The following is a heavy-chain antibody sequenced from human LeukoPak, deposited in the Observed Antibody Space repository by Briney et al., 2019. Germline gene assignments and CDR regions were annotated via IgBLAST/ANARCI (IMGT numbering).Heavy chain of an antibody. CDR1: GFTFSSNW. V-gene: IGHV3-74*01. Sequence: GGSLRLSCAASGFTFSSNWMHWVRQAPGKGLVWVSRINTDESTTNYADSVKGRFTISRDNAKNTLYLQMNSLRAEGTAVYYCARTKYSASQADYWGQGTLVTVSS. D-gene: IGHD5-12*01. CDR3: ARTKYSASQADY. J-gene: IGHJ4*02. CDR2: INTDESTT.